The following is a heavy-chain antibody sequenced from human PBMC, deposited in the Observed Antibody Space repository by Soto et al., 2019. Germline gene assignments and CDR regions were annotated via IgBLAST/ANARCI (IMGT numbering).Heavy chain of an antibody. V-gene: IGHV4-59*01. CDR2: IYYSGST. CDR3: ARNFFVYGMDV. D-gene: IGHD3-16*01. CDR1: GGSISSYY. J-gene: IGHJ6*02. Sequence: PSETLSLTCTVSGGSISSYYWSWIRQPPGKGLEWIGYIYYSGSTNYNPSLKSRVTISVDTSKNQFSLKLSSVTAADTAVYYCARNFFVYGMDVWGQGTTVTVSS.